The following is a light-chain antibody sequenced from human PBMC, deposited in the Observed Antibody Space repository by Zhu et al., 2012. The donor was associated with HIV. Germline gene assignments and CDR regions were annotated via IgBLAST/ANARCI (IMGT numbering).Light chain of an antibody. Sequence: DIQVIQSPSALSASVGDRVTITCRTSQNIDTWLAWYQQKPGKAPKTLIHAASTLESGVPSRFSGSGSGTEFTLTISSLQPDDFATYYCQQYHTHATFGQGTRGGN. J-gene: IGKJ1*01. CDR2: AAS. CDR3: QQYHTHAT. V-gene: IGKV1-5*03. CDR1: QNIDTW.